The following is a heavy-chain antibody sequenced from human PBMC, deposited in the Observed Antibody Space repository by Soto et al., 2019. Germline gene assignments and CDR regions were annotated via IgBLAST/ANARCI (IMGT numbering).Heavy chain of an antibody. J-gene: IGHJ5*02. CDR3: ARDLVGAVRSGFDP. CDR1: GGSISSYY. Sequence: SETLSLTCTVSGGSISSYYWSWIRQPPGKGLEWIGYIYYSGSTNYNPSLKSRVTISVDTSKNQFSLKLSSVTAADTAVYYCARDLVGAVRSGFDPWGQGTLVTVS. D-gene: IGHD1-26*01. CDR2: IYYSGST. V-gene: IGHV4-59*01.